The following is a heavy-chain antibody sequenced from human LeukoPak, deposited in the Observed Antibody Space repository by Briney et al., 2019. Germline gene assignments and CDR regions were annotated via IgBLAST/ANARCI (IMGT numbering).Heavy chain of an antibody. CDR1: GFTFSNYG. CDR2: ISYDGSNK. V-gene: IGHV3-30*18. D-gene: IGHD4-17*01. Sequence: GGSLRLSCAASGFTFSNYGMHWVRQAPGKGLEWVAVISYDGSNKYYADSVKGRFTISRDNSKNTLYLQLNGLRPEDTAGYYCAKNSDYGDELGYWGQGTLVTVSS. CDR3: AKNSDYGDELGY. J-gene: IGHJ4*02.